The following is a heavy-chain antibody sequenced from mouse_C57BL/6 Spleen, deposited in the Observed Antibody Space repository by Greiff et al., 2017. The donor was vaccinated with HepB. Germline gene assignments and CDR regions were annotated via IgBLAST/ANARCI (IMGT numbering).Heavy chain of an antibody. D-gene: IGHD1-1*01. J-gene: IGHJ2*01. Sequence: DVKLQESGPGLVKPSQSLSLTCSVTGYSITSGYYWNWIRQFPGNKLEWMGYISYDGSNNYNPSLKNRISITRDTSKNQFFLKLNSVTTEDTATYYCARDRGYGSSYGYFDYWGQGTTLTVSS. CDR2: ISYDGSN. CDR3: ARDRGYGSSYGYFDY. CDR1: GYSITSGYY. V-gene: IGHV3-6*01.